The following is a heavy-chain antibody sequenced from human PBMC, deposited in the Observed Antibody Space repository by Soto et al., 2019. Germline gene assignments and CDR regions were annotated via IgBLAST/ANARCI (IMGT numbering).Heavy chain of an antibody. CDR3: ARTPLD. J-gene: IGHJ4*02. Sequence: SETLSLTCTVSGGSISNYYWNWIRQSPGKGLEWIGYIYSSGSTHYNPSLQNRVTISIDTSKNQVSLKVNSVTAADTAVYYCARTPLDWGQGTLVT. CDR1: GGSISNYY. V-gene: IGHV4-59*01. CDR2: IYSSGST.